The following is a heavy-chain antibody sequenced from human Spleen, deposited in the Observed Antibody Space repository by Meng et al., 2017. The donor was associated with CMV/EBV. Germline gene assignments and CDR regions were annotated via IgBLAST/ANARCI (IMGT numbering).Heavy chain of an antibody. D-gene: IGHD6-19*01. J-gene: IGHJ4*02. CDR3: ARDVYDRGGWYVDYFDY. CDR1: GFTFSSYW. Sequence: GESLKISCAASGFTFSSYWMSWVRQAPGKGLEWVANIKQDGSEKYYVDSVKGRFTISRDNAKNSLYLQMNSLRAEDTAVYYCARDVYDRGGWYVDYFDYWGQGTLVTV. V-gene: IGHV3-7*01. CDR2: IKQDGSEK.